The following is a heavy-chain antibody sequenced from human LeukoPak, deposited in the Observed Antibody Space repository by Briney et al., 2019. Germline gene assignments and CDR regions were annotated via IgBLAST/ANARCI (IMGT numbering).Heavy chain of an antibody. J-gene: IGHJ4*02. CDR3: ARSNGKYQLPINY. CDR1: GGSISSGDYY. Sequence: SETLSLTCTVSGGSISSGDYYWSWIRQPRGKGLEWIGYIYYSGSTYYNPSLKSRVTISVDTSKNQFSLKLSSVTAADTAVYYCARSNGKYQLPINYWGQGTLVTVSS. V-gene: IGHV4-30-4*08. CDR2: IYYSGST. D-gene: IGHD2-2*01.